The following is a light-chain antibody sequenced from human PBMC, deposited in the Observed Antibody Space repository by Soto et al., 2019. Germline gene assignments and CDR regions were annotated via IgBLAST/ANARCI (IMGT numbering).Light chain of an antibody. CDR1: SSDVGSYNL. CDR2: EVS. Sequence: SVLTKPASVSRSPGRSIPITKTRTSSDVGSYNLVSWYQQHPGKAPKLMIYEVSKRPSGVSNRFSGSKSGNTASLTISGLQAEDEADYYCCSYAGSSAYVFGTGTKVTVL. V-gene: IGLV2-23*02. J-gene: IGLJ1*01. CDR3: CSYAGSSAYV.